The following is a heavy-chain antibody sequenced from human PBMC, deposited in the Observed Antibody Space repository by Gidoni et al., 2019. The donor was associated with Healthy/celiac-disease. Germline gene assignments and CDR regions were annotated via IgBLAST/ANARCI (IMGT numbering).Heavy chain of an antibody. CDR1: GYTFTSYG. D-gene: IGHD2-2*02. CDR2: ISAYNSNT. V-gene: IGHV1-18*01. CDR3: ARMGYCSSTSCYNYYYYYGMDV. Sequence: QVQLVQSGAEVKKPGASVKVSCKASGYTFTSYGISWVRQAPGQGLEWMGWISAYNSNTNYAQKLQGRVTMTTDTSTSTAYMELRSLRSDDTAVYYCARMGYCSSTSCYNYYYYYGMDVWGQGTTVTVSS. J-gene: IGHJ6*02.